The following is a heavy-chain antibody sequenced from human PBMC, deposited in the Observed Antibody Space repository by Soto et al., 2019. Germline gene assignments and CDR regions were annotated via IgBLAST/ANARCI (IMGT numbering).Heavy chain of an antibody. V-gene: IGHV3-23*01. Sequence: RGSLRLSCAASDFTLSTHAMSWVRQAPGKGLEWVSSISANADTTYHADSVKGRFTISRDNSQNTLYLQMNSLRAEDTAVYYCVGSGSGWYRLAFWGQGTRFSVSS. J-gene: IGHJ4*02. CDR1: DFTLSTHA. CDR3: VGSGSGWYRLAF. D-gene: IGHD6-19*01. CDR2: ISANADTT.